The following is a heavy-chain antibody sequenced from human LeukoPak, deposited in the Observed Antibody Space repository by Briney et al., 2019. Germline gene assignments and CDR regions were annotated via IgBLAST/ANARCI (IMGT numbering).Heavy chain of an antibody. CDR1: GFIVSSNY. Sequence: PGGSLRLSCVASGFIVSSNYMNWVRQAPGKGLEWVSVFYSGGYPSYADSVKGRFTISRENAKNSLSLQMNSLRAEDTAVYYCVRQQTPHGNFDYWGQGTLVTVSS. D-gene: IGHD1-26*01. CDR2: FYSGGYP. CDR3: VRQQTPHGNFDY. V-gene: IGHV3-53*01. J-gene: IGHJ4*02.